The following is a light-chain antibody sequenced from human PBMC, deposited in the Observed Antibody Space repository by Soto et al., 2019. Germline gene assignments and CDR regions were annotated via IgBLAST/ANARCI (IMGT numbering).Light chain of an antibody. Sequence: QSVLTQPPSASGTPGQKVTISCSGNTSNIGSNTVNWYQQFPGTAPKFLIFSTTQRPSGVPARFSGSKSGTSASLAIGGLQPDDEAHYYCGAWDNSLKGWVFGGGTKVTVL. J-gene: IGLJ3*02. CDR3: GAWDNSLKGWV. CDR2: STT. V-gene: IGLV1-44*01. CDR1: TSNIGSNT.